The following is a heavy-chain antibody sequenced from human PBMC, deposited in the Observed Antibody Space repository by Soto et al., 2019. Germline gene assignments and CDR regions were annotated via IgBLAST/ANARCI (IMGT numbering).Heavy chain of an antibody. V-gene: IGHV3-53*01. CDR3: ERVGSLRFLEWLLLPDYYYYGMDV. CDR1: GFTVSSNY. CDR2: IYSGGST. J-gene: IGHJ6*02. D-gene: IGHD3-3*01. Sequence: GGSLRLSCAASGFTVSSNYMSWVRQAPGKGLEWVSVIYSGGSTYYADSVKGRFTISRDNSKNTLYLQMNSLRAEDTAVYYCERVGSLRFLEWLLLPDYYYYGMDVWGQGTTVTVSS.